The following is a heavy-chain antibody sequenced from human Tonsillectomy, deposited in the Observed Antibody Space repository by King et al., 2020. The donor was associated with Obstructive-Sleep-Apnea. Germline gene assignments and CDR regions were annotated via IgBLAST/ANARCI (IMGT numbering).Heavy chain of an antibody. J-gene: IGHJ6*02. CDR2: IHYSGRS. D-gene: IGHD2-2*01. V-gene: IGHV4-59*01. CDR1: GDSISSYY. CDR3: ARLRGLYQVATYYYHAMDV. Sequence: QMQLQESGPGLVKPSETLSLSCTVSGDSISSYYWSWIRPPPGKGLEWIGYIHYSGRSNYSPSLKSRVTISVDTSKNQFSLKLSSVTAADTAVYYCARLRGLYQVATYYYHAMDVWGQGTAVTVSS.